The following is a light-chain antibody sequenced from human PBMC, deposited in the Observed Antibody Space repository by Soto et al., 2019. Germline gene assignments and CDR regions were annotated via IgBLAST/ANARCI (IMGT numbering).Light chain of an antibody. J-gene: IGKJ4*01. CDR2: AAS. V-gene: IGKV1-9*01. CDR3: QQLNSYLLT. CDR1: QGISSY. Sequence: IQLTQSPSSLSASVGDRVTITCRASQGISSYLAWYQQKPGKAPKLLIYAASTLQSGGPSRFSGSGSGTDFTLTITSLQPEDFATYYWQQLNSYLLTFVGGTKVDI.